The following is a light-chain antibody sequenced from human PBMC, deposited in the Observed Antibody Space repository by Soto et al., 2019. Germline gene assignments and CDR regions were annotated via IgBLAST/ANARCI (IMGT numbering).Light chain of an antibody. CDR2: GAS. CDR3: QQCNNWPPVT. V-gene: IGKV3-15*01. CDR1: QSVSSN. J-gene: IGKJ1*01. Sequence: EIVMTQSPATLSVSPGERATLSCRASQSVSSNLAWYQQKPGQAPRLLIYGASTRATGIPARFSGSGSGTEFTLTLSSLQSEDFAFYYCQQCNNWPPVTFGQGTKVDIK.